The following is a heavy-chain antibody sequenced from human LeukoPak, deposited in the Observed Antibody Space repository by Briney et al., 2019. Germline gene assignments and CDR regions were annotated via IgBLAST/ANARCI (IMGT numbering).Heavy chain of an antibody. CDR2: IKQDGSEK. V-gene: IGHV3-7*01. CDR3: ARDLLPSYEFANYFDQ. CDR1: GFGFSSYY. J-gene: IGHJ4*02. Sequence: GGSLRLSCVASGFGFSSYYMNWVRQAPGKGLEWVANIKQDGSEKYYGDMVKGRFTISRDNAKNSLFLQMDSLRAEDTAVYFCARDLLPSYEFANYFDQWGQGTLVTVSS. D-gene: IGHD3-3*01.